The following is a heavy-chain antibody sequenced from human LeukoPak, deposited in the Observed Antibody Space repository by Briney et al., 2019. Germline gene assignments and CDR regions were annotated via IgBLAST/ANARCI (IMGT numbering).Heavy chain of an antibody. CDR3: ARVGSASNYAPEY. V-gene: IGHV3-21*01. J-gene: IGHJ4*02. D-gene: IGHD4-11*01. CDR1: GFTFRSYS. CDR2: ISSTSTYI. Sequence: GVSLRLSCAASGFTFRSYSMDWVRQAPGKGLEWVSSISSTSTYIYDADSVKGRFTISRDNAKNSLYLQMNSLRAEDTAVYYCARVGSASNYAPEYWGQGTLVTVSS.